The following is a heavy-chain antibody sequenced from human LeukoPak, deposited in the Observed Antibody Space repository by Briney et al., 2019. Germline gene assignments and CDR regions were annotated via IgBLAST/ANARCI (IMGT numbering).Heavy chain of an antibody. CDR1: GFTFSSYR. J-gene: IGHJ5*02. Sequence: GGSLRLSCAASGFTFSSYRMNWVRQAPGKGLEWVSSISSSSSYIYYADSVKGRFTISRDNAKNSLYLQMNSLRDEDTAVYYCARGEVTIIVVVNNWFDPWGQGTLVTVSS. CDR3: ARGEVTIIVVVNNWFDP. CDR2: ISSSSSYI. V-gene: IGHV3-21*01. D-gene: IGHD3-22*01.